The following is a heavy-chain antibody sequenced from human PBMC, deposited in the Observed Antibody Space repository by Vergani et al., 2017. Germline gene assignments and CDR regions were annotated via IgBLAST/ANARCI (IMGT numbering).Heavy chain of an antibody. CDR3: AREERSNTSPFVGD. CDR1: GFTFSNSA. Sequence: EVHLLESGGGQVEAGGSLRLSCVASGFTFSNSAMSWVRQTSGKGLEWVSAISGHGDRTYYADSVKGRFTISRDNSMNTVYLQMNSLKAEDRATYYCAREERSNTSPFVGDWGQGTLVTV. J-gene: IGHJ4*02. V-gene: IGHV3-23*01. CDR2: ISGHGDRT. D-gene: IGHD2/OR15-2a*01.